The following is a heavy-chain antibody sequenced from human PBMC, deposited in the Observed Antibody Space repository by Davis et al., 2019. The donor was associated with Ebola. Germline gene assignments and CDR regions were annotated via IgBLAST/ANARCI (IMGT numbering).Heavy chain of an antibody. J-gene: IGHJ5*02. CDR1: GYPFSSYG. D-gene: IGHD3-3*01. Sequence: ASVKVSCKASGYPFSSYGVTWVRQAPGQGLEWMGWVSTYNGKANYAEKFRGRVTMTTDTSTTTAYMDLTSLTSDDTAVYYCARMASRGAVPPPMERSFLDPWGQGTLLTVSS. CDR3: ARMASRGAVPPPMERSFLDP. CDR2: VSTYNGKA. V-gene: IGHV1-18*01.